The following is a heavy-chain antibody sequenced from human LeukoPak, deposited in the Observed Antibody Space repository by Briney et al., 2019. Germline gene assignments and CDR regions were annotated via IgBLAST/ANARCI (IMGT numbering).Heavy chain of an antibody. D-gene: IGHD1-20*01. CDR2: FDPENGER. CDR3: AITWSDPLSN. J-gene: IGHJ4*02. CDR1: GYSLSELS. V-gene: IGHV1-24*01. Sequence: GASVKVSCKVYGYSLSELSIYWVRQAPGKGLEGMGGFDPENGERVYEQKFQGRVTMTEDSTTDTAYMEISALTSEDTAFYHCAITWSDPLSNWGQGTLVTVSS.